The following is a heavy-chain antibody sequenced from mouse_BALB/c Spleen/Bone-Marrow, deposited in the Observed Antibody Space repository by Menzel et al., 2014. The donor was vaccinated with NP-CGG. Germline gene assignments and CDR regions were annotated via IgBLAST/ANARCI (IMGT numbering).Heavy chain of an antibody. V-gene: IGHV1-69*02. CDR3: TRDDGGFAY. Sequence: QVQLKESGTDLVRPGASVKLSCKAPGYTFTSYWINWVKQRPGQGLEWIGNIYPSDSYTNYNQKFKDKATLTVDKSSSTAYMHLSSPTSEDSAVYYCTRDDGGFAYWGQGTLVTVSA. D-gene: IGHD1-1*02. CDR1: GYTFTSYW. J-gene: IGHJ3*01. CDR2: IYPSDSYT.